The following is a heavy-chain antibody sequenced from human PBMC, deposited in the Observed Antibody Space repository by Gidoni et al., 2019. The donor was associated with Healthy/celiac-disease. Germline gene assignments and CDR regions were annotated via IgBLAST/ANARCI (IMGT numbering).Heavy chain of an antibody. V-gene: IGHV3-21*01. Sequence: EVQLVESGGGLVKPGGSLRLSCAASAFPFSSYSMNWVRQAPGKGLEWVSSISSSSSYIYYADSVKGRFTISRDNAKNSLYLQMNSLRAEDTAVYYCARVSDCSSTSCFPSPLYYYGMDVWGQGTTVTVSS. CDR2: ISSSSSYI. J-gene: IGHJ6*02. CDR3: ARVSDCSSTSCFPSPLYYYGMDV. D-gene: IGHD2-2*01. CDR1: AFPFSSYS.